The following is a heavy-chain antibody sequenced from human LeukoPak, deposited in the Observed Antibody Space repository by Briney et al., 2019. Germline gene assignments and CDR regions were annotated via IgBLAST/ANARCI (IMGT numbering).Heavy chain of an antibody. D-gene: IGHD6-6*01. Sequence: ASVKVSCKASGYTFTGYYMHWVRQAPGQGLEWMGWINPNRGGTNYAQKFQGRVTMTRDTSISTAYMELSRLRSDDTAVYYCARDLGSIAARPIPQRTHWFDPWGQGTLVTVSS. J-gene: IGHJ5*02. CDR1: GYTFTGYY. CDR3: ARDLGSIAARPIPQRTHWFDP. CDR2: INPNRGGT. V-gene: IGHV1-2*02.